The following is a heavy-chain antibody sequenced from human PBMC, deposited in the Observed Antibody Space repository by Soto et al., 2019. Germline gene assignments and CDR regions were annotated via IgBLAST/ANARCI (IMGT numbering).Heavy chain of an antibody. CDR3: ARPLWRDDDNWGYFDL. CDR1: GFTFSSYA. CDR2: ISYDGSNK. Sequence: QVQLVESGGGVVQPGRSLRLSCAASGFTFSSYAMHWVRQAPGKGLEGVAVISYDGSNKYYADSVKGRFTISRDNSKNTLVLQMNSLRTEDTAGYYCARPLWRDDDNWGYFDLWGRGTLVTVAS. J-gene: IGHJ2*01. D-gene: IGHD1-1*01. V-gene: IGHV3-30-3*01.